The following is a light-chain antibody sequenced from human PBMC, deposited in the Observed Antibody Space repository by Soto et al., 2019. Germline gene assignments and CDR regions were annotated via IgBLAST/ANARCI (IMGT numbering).Light chain of an antibody. CDR1: QSVSSS. CDR3: QQRSNWPRT. Sequence: EIVLTQSPATLSLSPGETATLSCRASQSVSSSLAWYQQKPGQAPRLLIYDASDRATGIPARFRGSRSGTDFTRTISRLEPEDFAVYYCQQRSNWPRTFGQGTKVEIK. CDR2: DAS. J-gene: IGKJ2*01. V-gene: IGKV3-11*01.